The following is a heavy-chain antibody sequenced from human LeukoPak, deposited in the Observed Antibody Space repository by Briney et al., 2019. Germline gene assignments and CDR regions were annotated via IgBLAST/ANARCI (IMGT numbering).Heavy chain of an antibody. CDR3: ARGGSSWYRNFDY. V-gene: IGHV4-30-4*01. CDR2: IYYSGST. Sequence: KTSQTLSLTCTVSGGSISSGDFYWSWIRQPPGKGLEWIGYIYYSGSTYYNPSLKSRVTISVDTSKNQFSLKLSSVTAADTAVYYCARGGSSWYRNFDYWGQGTLVTVSS. D-gene: IGHD6-13*01. CDR1: GGSISSGDFY. J-gene: IGHJ4*02.